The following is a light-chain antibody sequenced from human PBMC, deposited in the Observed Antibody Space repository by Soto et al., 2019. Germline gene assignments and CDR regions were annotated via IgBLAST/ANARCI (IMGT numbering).Light chain of an antibody. Sequence: IVLTQSPGTLSLSPGERATLSCRASQSVRGNYLAWYQQKSGQAPRLLIYDANSRATDVPDRFTGSGAGTDLTLTISRLEPEDFAVYYCKQYGYSPGRAVGGGSKVE. CDR3: KQYGYSPGRA. CDR1: QSVRGNY. J-gene: IGKJ4*01. CDR2: DAN. V-gene: IGKV3-20*01.